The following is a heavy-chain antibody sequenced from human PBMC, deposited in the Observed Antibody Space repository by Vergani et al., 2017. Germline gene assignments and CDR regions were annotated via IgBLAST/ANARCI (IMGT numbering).Heavy chain of an antibody. D-gene: IGHD3-22*01. CDR1: GFTFSSYA. V-gene: IGHV3-23*01. J-gene: IGHJ4*02. CDR3: AKLHPPHTYYYDSSGYYYEGY. CDR2: ISGSGGST. Sequence: EVQLLESGGGLVQPGGSLRLSCAASGFTFSSYAMSWVRQAPGKGLEWVSAISGSGGSTYYADSVKGRFTISRDNSKNTLYLQMNSLRAEDTAVYFCAKLHPPHTYYYDSSGYYYEGYWGQGTLVTVSS.